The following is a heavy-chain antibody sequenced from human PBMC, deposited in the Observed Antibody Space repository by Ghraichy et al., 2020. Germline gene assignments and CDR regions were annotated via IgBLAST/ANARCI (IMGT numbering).Heavy chain of an antibody. CDR1: GFTFSSYG. D-gene: IGHD3-22*01. CDR2: IWYDGSNK. V-gene: IGHV3-33*01. J-gene: IGHJ4*02. Sequence: GESLNISCAASGFTFSSYGMHWVRQAPGKGLEWVAVIWYDGSNKYYADSVKGRFTISRDNSKNTLYLQMNSLRAEDTAVYYCARDYDRSFDYWGQGTLVTVSS. CDR3: ARDYDRSFDY.